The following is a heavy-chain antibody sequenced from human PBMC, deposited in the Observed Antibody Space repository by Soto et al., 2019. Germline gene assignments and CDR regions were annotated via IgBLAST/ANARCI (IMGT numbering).Heavy chain of an antibody. J-gene: IGHJ4*02. V-gene: IGHV3-23*01. CDR2: ISGSGGST. Sequence: GGSLRLSCAASGFTFSSYAMSWVRQAPGKGLEWVSAISGSGGSTYYADSVKGRFTISRDNSKNTLYLQMNSLRAEDTAVYYCAKEGVVVVVAATPFDYWGQGTLVTVSS. D-gene: IGHD2-15*01. CDR3: AKEGVVVVVAATPFDY. CDR1: GFTFSSYA.